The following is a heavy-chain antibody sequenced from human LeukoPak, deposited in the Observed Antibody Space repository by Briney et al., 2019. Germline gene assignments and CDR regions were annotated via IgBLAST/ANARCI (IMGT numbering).Heavy chain of an antibody. CDR2: ISGSGGST. D-gene: IGHD1-26*01. CDR1: GFTFSDYV. J-gene: IGHJ4*02. CDR3: AKELWVGGALDY. V-gene: IGHV3-23*01. Sequence: GGSLRLSCASSGFTFSDYVMSWVRQAPGKGLEWVSAISGSGGSTYYADSVKGRFTISRDNSKNTLYLQMNSLRAEDTAVYYCAKELWVGGALDYWGQGTLVTVSS.